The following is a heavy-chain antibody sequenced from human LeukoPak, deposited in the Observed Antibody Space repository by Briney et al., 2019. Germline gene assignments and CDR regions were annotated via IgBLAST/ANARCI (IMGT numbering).Heavy chain of an antibody. CDR1: GFTFSSYS. CDR3: ARGRDIVVVPAAVASGFDP. CDR2: ISSSSSYI. J-gene: IGHJ5*02. V-gene: IGHV3-21*01. Sequence: GGSLRLSCAASGFTFSSYSMDWVRQAPGKGLEWVSSISSSSSYIYYADSVKGRFTISRDNAKNSLYLQMNSLRAEDTAVYYCARGRDIVVVPAAVASGFDPWGQGTLVTVSS. D-gene: IGHD2-2*01.